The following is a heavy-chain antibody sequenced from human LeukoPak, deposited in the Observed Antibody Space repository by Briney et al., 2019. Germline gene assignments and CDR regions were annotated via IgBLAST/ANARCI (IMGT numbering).Heavy chain of an antibody. CDR3: AKDIGHSSSWYNAFDI. CDR1: GFTFDDYA. D-gene: IGHD6-13*01. V-gene: IGHV3-9*01. J-gene: IGHJ3*02. CDR2: ISWNSGSI. Sequence: PGRSLRLSCAASGFTFDDYAMHWVRQAPGKGLEWVSGISWNSGSIGYADSVKGRFTISRDNAKNSLYLQMSSLRAEDTALYYCAKDIGHSSSWYNAFDIWGQGTMVTVSS.